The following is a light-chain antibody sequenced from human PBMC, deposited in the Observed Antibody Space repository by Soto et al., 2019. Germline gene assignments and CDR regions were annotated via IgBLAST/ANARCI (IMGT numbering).Light chain of an antibody. CDR1: QSIGSSY. CDR2: GAS. Sequence: VVLTKFPGTLSLSLGERATLSCRASQSIGSSYLAWYQQKPGQAPRLLIYGASSRATGIPDRFSGGGSGTDFTLTISILEPEVFAVYYCQQYGHSPRTFGQGTKVDIK. CDR3: QQYGHSPRT. V-gene: IGKV3-20*01. J-gene: IGKJ1*01.